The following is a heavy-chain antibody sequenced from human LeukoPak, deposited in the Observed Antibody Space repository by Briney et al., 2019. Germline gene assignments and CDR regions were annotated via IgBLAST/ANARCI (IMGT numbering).Heavy chain of an antibody. J-gene: IGHJ4*02. CDR1: GGSFSGYY. V-gene: IGHV4-34*01. D-gene: IGHD4-11*01. CDR3: AREPRLQSIQN. Sequence: SETLSLTCAVYGGSFSGYYWSWIRQPPGKGLEWIGEINHSGSTNYNPSLKSRVTISVDTSKNQFSLKLSSVIAADTAVYYCAREPRLQSIQNWGQGTLVTVSS. CDR2: INHSGST.